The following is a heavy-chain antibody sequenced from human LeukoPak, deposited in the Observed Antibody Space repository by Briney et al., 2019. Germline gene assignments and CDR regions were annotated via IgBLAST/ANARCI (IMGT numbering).Heavy chain of an antibody. CDR1: GFIFGDYA. J-gene: IGHJ6*02. D-gene: IGHD1/OR15-1a*01. V-gene: IGHV3-9*01. Sequence: PGGSLRLSCEASGFIFGDYAMHWVRQVPGKGLEWVSGVNWNSDTLRYADSVRGRFIISRDNAKKSLSLHMNGLRPEDTALYYCAKDLITGTTSPGLYGMDVWGQGTTAIVSS. CDR2: VNWNSDTL. CDR3: AKDLITGTTSPGLYGMDV.